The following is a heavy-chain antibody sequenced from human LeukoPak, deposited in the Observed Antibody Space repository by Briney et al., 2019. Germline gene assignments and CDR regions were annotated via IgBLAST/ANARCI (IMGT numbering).Heavy chain of an antibody. CDR1: GFTFSNAW. Sequence: GGSLRLSCAASGFTFSNAWMSWVRQAPGKGLEWVGRIKSKTDGGTTDYAAPVKGRFTISRDDSKNTLYLQMNSLKTEDTAVYYCTTDYYGSGSYPDAFDIWGRGTMVTVSS. D-gene: IGHD3-10*01. CDR3: TTDYYGSGSYPDAFDI. J-gene: IGHJ3*02. V-gene: IGHV3-15*01. CDR2: IKSKTDGGTT.